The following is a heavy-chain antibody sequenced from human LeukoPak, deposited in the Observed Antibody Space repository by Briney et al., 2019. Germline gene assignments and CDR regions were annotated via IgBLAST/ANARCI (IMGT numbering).Heavy chain of an antibody. CDR1: GYSFTNYW. V-gene: IGHV5-51*01. CDR3: ARRTAAVTIGLYYFDN. J-gene: IGHJ4*02. Sequence: GESLKISCKGSGYSFTNYWIGWVRQMPGKGLEWMGIIYPGDSDTRYSPFFQGQVTISADKSIRTAYLPWGSLKASDTAMYYCARRTAAVTIGLYYFDNWGQGTLVTVSS. D-gene: IGHD6-25*01. CDR2: IYPGDSDT.